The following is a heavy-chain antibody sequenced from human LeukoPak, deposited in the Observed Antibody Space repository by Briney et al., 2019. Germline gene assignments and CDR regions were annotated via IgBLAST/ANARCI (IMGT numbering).Heavy chain of an antibody. CDR2: ISGSGGST. D-gene: IGHD2-2*01. CDR1: GFTFSSYA. CDR3: AKDAPVNIVVVPAADS. Sequence: GGSLRLSCAASGFTFSSYAMSWVRQAPGKGREWVSAISGSGGSTYYADSVKGRITISRDNSKHTLYLQMNSLRAEDTAVYYCAKDAPVNIVVVPAADSWGQGTLVTVSS. V-gene: IGHV3-23*01. J-gene: IGHJ4*02.